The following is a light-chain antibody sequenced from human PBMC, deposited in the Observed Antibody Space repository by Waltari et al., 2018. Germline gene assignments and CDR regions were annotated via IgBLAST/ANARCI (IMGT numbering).Light chain of an antibody. CDR3: QHYVRLPVT. V-gene: IGKV3-20*01. Sequence: EIVLTQSPGTLSLSPGERVTLSCRASQSVSRALAWYQQKPGQAPRFLLYGASTRATGIPDRFSGSGAGTDFSLTISRLEPEDFAVYYCQHYVRLPVTFGQGTKVEIK. CDR1: QSVSRA. J-gene: IGKJ1*01. CDR2: GAS.